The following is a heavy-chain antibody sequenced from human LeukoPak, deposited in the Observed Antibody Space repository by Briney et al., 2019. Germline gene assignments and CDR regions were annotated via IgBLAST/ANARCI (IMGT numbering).Heavy chain of an antibody. CDR1: GFTFSSYA. J-gene: IGHJ5*02. CDR3: ARIPRRWELQVAWFDP. V-gene: IGHV3-30-3*01. D-gene: IGHD1-26*01. CDR2: ISYDGSNK. Sequence: GRSLRLSCAVSGFTFSSYAMHWVRQAPGKGLEWVAVISYDGSNKYYADSVKGRFTISRDNSKNTLYLQMNSLRAEDTAVYYCARIPRRWELQVAWFDPWGQGTLVTVSS.